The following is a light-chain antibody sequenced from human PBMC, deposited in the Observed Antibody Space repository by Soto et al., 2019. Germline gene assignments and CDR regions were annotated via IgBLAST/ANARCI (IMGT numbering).Light chain of an antibody. CDR3: LQRGDWPPS. CDR1: QTVSRY. V-gene: IGKV3-11*01. CDR2: DAF. Sequence: EIVLTQSPATLSLSPGERATLSCRASQTVSRYLSWYQQKPGQAPRLLIYDAFNRAPGIPARFCGSGSGTDFSLTISSLEPEDFAVYYCLQRGDWPPSFGGGTKVEI. J-gene: IGKJ4*01.